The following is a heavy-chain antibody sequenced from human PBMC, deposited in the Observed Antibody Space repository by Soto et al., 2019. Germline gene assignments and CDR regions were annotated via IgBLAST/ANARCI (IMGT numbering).Heavy chain of an antibody. CDR1: GGSFSGYY. Sequence: SETLSLTCAVYGGSFSGYYWSWIRQPPGKGLEWIGEINHSGSTNYNPSLKSRVTISVDTSKNQFSLKLSSVTAADTAVYYCARAHNMDVWGKGTTVTVSS. V-gene: IGHV4-34*01. D-gene: IGHD2-21*01. CDR2: INHSGST. CDR3: ARAHNMDV. J-gene: IGHJ6*03.